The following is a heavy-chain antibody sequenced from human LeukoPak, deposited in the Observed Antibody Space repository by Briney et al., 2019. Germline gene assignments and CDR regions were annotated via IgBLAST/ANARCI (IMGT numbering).Heavy chain of an antibody. D-gene: IGHD6-19*01. CDR3: AKEATARKWLVWGNFEH. V-gene: IGHV3-23*01. Sequence: PGGSLRLSCVGSGFTFNNYAMSWVRQAPGKGLEWVAAIGGSGRSTYDADSVRGRFTVSRDNSKNTLYLQMNNLRVEDTAVYFCAKEATARKWLVWGNFEHWGQGTQVTVS. CDR2: IGGSGRST. CDR1: GFTFNNYA. J-gene: IGHJ4*02.